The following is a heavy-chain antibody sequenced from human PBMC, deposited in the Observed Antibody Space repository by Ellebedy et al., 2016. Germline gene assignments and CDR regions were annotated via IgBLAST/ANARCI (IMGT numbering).Heavy chain of an antibody. CDR1: GFTFSNAW. J-gene: IGHJ4*02. V-gene: IGHV3-15*01. CDR2: IKSKTDGGAA. D-gene: IGHD5-18*01. Sequence: GKSLKISCAASGFTFSNAWMNWVRQAPGKGLEWVGRIKSKTDGGAADYAAPVKGRFTISRDDSKNTLYLQMNSLKTEDTAVYFCTTVYRYNYDSVWGQGTLVTVS. CDR3: TTVYRYNYDSV.